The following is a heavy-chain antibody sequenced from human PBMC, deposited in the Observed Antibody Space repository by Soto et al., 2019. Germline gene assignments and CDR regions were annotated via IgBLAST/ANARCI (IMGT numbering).Heavy chain of an antibody. D-gene: IGHD2-15*01. CDR3: AREENCSDGICYSEYFQR. CDR2: VNPSGGST. J-gene: IGHJ1*01. V-gene: IGHV1-46*01. CDR1: GYIFTAYS. Sequence: ASVKVPCKASGYIFTAYSMHWVRQAPGQGLEWMGLVNPSGGSTNYAQKFQGRITMTRDTSTSTVYMDLSSLTSEDTAVYYCAREENCSDGICYSEYFQRWGQGTLVTVSS.